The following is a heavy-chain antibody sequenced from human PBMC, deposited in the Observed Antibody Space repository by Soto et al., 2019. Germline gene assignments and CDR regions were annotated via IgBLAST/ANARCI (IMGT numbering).Heavy chain of an antibody. J-gene: IGHJ6*03. V-gene: IGHV4-59*08. D-gene: IGHD5-12*01. Sequence: PSETLSLTCTVSGGSISSYYWSWIRQPPGKGLEWIGYIYYSGSTNYNPSLKSRVTISVDTSKNQFSLKLSSVTAADTAVYYCARQGARYVAGSYSYMDAWGQGTTVTVSS. CDR1: GGSISSYY. CDR2: IYYSGST. CDR3: ARQGARYVAGSYSYMDA.